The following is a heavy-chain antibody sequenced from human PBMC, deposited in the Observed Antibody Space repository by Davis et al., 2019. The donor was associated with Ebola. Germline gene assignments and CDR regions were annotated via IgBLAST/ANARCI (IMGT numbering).Heavy chain of an antibody. Sequence: MPSETLSLTCAVYGGSFSGYYWSWIRQPPGKGLEWIGEINHSGSTNYNPSLKSRVTISVDTSKNQFSLKLSSVTAADTAVYYCARGARYISGWFDYWGQGTLVIVSS. V-gene: IGHV4-34*01. CDR3: ARGARYISGWFDY. CDR2: INHSGST. D-gene: IGHD6-19*01. CDR1: GGSFSGYY. J-gene: IGHJ5*01.